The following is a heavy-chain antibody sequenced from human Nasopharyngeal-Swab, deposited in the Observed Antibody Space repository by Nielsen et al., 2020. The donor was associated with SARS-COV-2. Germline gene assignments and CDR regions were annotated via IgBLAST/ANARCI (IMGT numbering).Heavy chain of an antibody. Sequence: KVSCKGSGYSFTSYWIGWVRQMPGKGLEWMGIIYPGESDTRYSPSFQGQVTISADKSISTAYLQWSSLKASDTAMYYCARHVGSGWYGVDYWGQGTLVTVSS. D-gene: IGHD6-19*01. V-gene: IGHV5-51*01. J-gene: IGHJ4*02. CDR1: GYSFTSYW. CDR3: ARHVGSGWYGVDY. CDR2: IYPGESDT.